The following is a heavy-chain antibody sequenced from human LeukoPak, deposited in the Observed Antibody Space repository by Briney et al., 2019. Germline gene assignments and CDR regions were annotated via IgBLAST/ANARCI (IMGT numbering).Heavy chain of an antibody. CDR1: GYTFTSYA. D-gene: IGHD3-10*01. CDR2: ISAYNGNT. J-gene: IGHJ4*02. CDR3: ARDFRDITMVRGTDY. V-gene: IGHV1-18*01. Sequence: ASVKVSCKASGYTFTSYAITWVRQAPGQGLEWMGWISAYNGNTNYAQNLQGRVTMTTDTSTSTAYMELRSLRSDDTAVYYCARDFRDITMVRGTDYWGQGTLVTVSS.